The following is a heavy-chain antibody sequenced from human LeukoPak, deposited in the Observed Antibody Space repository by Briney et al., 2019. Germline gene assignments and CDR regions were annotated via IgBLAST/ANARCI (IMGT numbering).Heavy chain of an antibody. V-gene: IGHV3-21*01. CDR1: GFTFSSYS. CDR3: ARVKTMWGSNDAFDI. J-gene: IGHJ3*02. Sequence: GGSLRLSCAASGFTFSSYSMNWVRQAPGKGLEWVSSISSSSSYIYYADSVKGRFTIPRDNAKNSLYLQMNSLRAEDTAVYYCARVKTMWGSNDAFDIWGQGTMVTVSS. CDR2: ISSSSSYI. D-gene: IGHD7-27*01.